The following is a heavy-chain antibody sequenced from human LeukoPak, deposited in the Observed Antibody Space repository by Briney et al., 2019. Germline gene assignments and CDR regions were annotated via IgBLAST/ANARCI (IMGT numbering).Heavy chain of an antibody. CDR2: IISIFGTA. D-gene: IGHD1-7*01. CDR1: GGTFSSYA. CDR3: SRGNELTGAKDY. J-gene: IGHJ4*02. Sequence: SVKVSCKASGGTFSSYAISWVRQAPGQGLEWMGGIISIFGTANYAQKFQGRVTITTDESTSTAYMELRSLRSDDTAVYYCSRGNELTGAKDYWGQGTLVTVSS. V-gene: IGHV1-69*05.